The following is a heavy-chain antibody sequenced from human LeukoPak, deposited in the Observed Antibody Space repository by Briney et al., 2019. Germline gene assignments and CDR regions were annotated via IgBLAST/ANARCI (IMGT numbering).Heavy chain of an antibody. J-gene: IGHJ4*02. CDR3: ARDQCSTSCYTGDY. Sequence: GGSLSLSCAASGFTFSSYSMNWVRQAPGKGLEWVSYISSSSSTIYYADSVKGRFTISRDNAKNSLYLQMNSLRAEDTAVYYCARDQCSTSCYTGDYWGQGTLVTVSS. V-gene: IGHV3-48*01. CDR1: GFTFSSYS. D-gene: IGHD2-2*02. CDR2: ISSSSSTI.